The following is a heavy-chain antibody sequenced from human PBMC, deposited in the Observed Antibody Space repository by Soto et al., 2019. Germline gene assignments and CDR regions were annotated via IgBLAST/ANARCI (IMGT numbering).Heavy chain of an antibody. CDR3: ARGTRALITSFFAY. J-gene: IGHJ4*02. CDR1: GDAISNYY. CDR2: VHDSGST. V-gene: IGHV4-59*01. Sequence: SETLSLTCSVSGDAISNYYWSWIRQTPGKGLEWIGCVHDSGSTDYNPSLKGRVTMSPHTSKSQFSLNLSSVTAADSATYYCARGTRALITSFFAYWGQGIPVTVSS. D-gene: IGHD1-20*01.